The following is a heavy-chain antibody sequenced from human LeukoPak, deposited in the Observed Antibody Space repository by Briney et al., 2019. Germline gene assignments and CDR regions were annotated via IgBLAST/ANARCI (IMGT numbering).Heavy chain of an antibody. CDR3: ARASYGDRYGMDV. Sequence: ASVKVSCKASGYTFTSYGISWVRQAPGQGLEWMGWISAYNGNTNYAQKLQGRVTMATDTSTSTAYMELRSLRSDDAAVYYCARASYGDRYGMDVWGQGTTVTVSS. J-gene: IGHJ6*02. D-gene: IGHD4-17*01. CDR1: GYTFTSYG. CDR2: ISAYNGNT. V-gene: IGHV1-18*01.